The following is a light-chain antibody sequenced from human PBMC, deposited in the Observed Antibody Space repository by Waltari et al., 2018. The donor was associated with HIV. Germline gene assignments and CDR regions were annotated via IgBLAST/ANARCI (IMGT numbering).Light chain of an antibody. V-gene: IGLV2-8*01. CDR2: EVK. J-gene: IGLJ2*01. Sequence: QSALTQPPSASGSPGQSVTISCTGTNFDLGGFNYVSWYQKHPDKAPRLIIFEVKKRPSGVPDRFSGSISCNTASLTVSGLQAEDEADYFCSSYRGDSRVLFGGGTKLTVL. CDR3: SSYRGDSRVL. CDR1: NFDLGGFNY.